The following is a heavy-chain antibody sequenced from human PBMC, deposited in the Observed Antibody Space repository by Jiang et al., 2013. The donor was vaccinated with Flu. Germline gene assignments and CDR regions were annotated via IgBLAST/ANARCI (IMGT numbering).Heavy chain of an antibody. D-gene: IGHD3-16*01. CDR1: GYIFSSHS. Sequence: SGAEVKKSGASVTVSCETSGYIFSSHSIHWMRQVPGQRLEWMGRLNAGSDFTEYSEKFKDRVTFTRDPSASAAYMELISLRSEDTAVYYCARDRFEGWGTFNYFDFWGQGTLVTVSS. CDR3: ARDRFEGWGTFNYFDF. J-gene: IGHJ4*02. CDR2: LNAGSDFT. V-gene: IGHV1-3*01.